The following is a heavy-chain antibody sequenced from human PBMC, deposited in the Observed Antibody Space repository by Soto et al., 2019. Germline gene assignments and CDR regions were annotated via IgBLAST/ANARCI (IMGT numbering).Heavy chain of an antibody. CDR3: ARPVLHAGSYYGMDV. CDR2: IIPIFGTA. D-gene: IGHD3-10*01. J-gene: IGHJ6*02. CDR1: VGTFSSYA. Sequence: QVQLVQSGAEVKNPGSSVKVSCKASVGTFSSYAISWLLQAHGQGLEWMGGIIPIFGTANYAQKFQGRVTITADESTSTAYMELSSLRSEDTAVYYCARPVLHAGSYYGMDVWGQGTTVTVSS. V-gene: IGHV1-69*01.